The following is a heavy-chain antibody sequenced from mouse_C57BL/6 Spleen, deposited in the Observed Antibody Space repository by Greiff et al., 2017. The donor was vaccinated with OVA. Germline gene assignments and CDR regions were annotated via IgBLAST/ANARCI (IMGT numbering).Heavy chain of an antibody. CDR1: GYTFTDYN. Sequence: EVQLQQSGPELVKPGASVKIPCKASGYTFTDYNMDWVKQSHGKSLEWIGDINPNNGGTIYNQKFKGKATLTVDKSSSTAYMELRSLTSEDTAVYYCARGPTTVVATLYWYFDVWGTGTTVTVSS. CDR2: INPNNGGT. CDR3: ARGPTTVVATLYWYFDV. V-gene: IGHV1-18*01. D-gene: IGHD1-1*01. J-gene: IGHJ1*03.